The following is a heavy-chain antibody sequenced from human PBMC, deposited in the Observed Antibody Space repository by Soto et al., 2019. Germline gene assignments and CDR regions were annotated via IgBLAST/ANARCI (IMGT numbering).Heavy chain of an antibody. Sequence: ASVKVSCKASGYTFTSYAMHWVRQAPGQRLEWMGWINAGNGNTKYSQKFQGRVTITRDTSASTAYMELSSLRSEDTAVYYCARDNPYSSGWLEFDYWGQGTLVTVSS. J-gene: IGHJ4*02. CDR2: INAGNGNT. CDR3: ARDNPYSSGWLEFDY. D-gene: IGHD6-19*01. V-gene: IGHV1-3*01. CDR1: GYTFTSYA.